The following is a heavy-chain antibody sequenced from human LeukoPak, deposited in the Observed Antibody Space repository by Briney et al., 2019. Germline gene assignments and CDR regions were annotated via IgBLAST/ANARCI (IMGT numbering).Heavy chain of an antibody. CDR1: GYSFTSYW. J-gene: IGHJ4*02. Sequence: GESLKTSCKGSGYSFTSYWIGWVRQMPGKGLEWMGIIYPGDSDTRYSPSFQGQVTISADKSISTAYLQWSSLKASDTAMYYCARPISDCSSTSCALFDYWGQGTLVTVSS. CDR2: IYPGDSDT. CDR3: ARPISDCSSTSCALFDY. V-gene: IGHV5-51*01. D-gene: IGHD2-2*01.